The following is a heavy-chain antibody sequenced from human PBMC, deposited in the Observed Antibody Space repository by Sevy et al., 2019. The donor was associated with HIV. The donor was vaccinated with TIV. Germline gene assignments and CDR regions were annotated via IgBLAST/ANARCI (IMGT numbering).Heavy chain of an antibody. CDR1: GFTFSSYS. Sequence: GGSLRLSCAASGFTFSSYSMNWVRQAPGKGLEWVSYISSSSTIYYADSVKGRFTISRDNAKNSLYLQMNSLRDEDTAVYYCARERGTGLWERYSGSYYSTSYGMDVWGQGTTVTVSS. D-gene: IGHD1-26*01. J-gene: IGHJ6*02. CDR2: ISSSSTI. V-gene: IGHV3-48*02. CDR3: ARERGTGLWERYSGSYYSTSYGMDV.